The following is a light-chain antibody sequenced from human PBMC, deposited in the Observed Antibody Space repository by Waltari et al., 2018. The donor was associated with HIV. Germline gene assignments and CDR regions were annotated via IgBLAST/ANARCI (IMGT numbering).Light chain of an antibody. Sequence: EIELTQSPGTLSLSPGERATLSCRASQSVSSNYLAWYQQKPGQAPRLLIYDASSRATGIPDRFSGSGSGADFTLTISRLEPEDFAVYYCHQYGSSARTFGGGTKVEIK. V-gene: IGKV3-20*01. CDR3: HQYGSSART. J-gene: IGKJ4*01. CDR2: DAS. CDR1: QSVSSNY.